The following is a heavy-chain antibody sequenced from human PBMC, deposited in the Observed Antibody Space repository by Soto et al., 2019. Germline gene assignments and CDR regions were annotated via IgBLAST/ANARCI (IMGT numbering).Heavy chain of an antibody. D-gene: IGHD5-12*01. CDR3: ARLTDHGYSGYFLGVRLGY. Sequence: EVQLVQSGAEVKKPGESLKISCKGSGYSFTSYWIGWVRQMPGKGLEWMGIIYPGDSDTRYSPSFQGQVTISADKSISTAYLQWSSLKASDTAMYYCARLTDHGYSGYFLGVRLGYWGQGTLVTVSS. V-gene: IGHV5-51*03. CDR1: GYSFTSYW. CDR2: IYPGDSDT. J-gene: IGHJ4*02.